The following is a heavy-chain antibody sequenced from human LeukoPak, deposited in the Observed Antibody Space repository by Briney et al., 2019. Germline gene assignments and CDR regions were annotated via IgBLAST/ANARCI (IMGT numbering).Heavy chain of an antibody. CDR3: ARELGAFDI. CDR2: ISSSSSYI. CDR1: GSTFSRHS. J-gene: IGHJ3*02. V-gene: IGHV3-21*01. D-gene: IGHD7-27*01. Sequence: GGSLRLSCAASGSTFSRHSMNWVRQAPGKGLEWVSSISSSSSYIYYADSLKGRFTISRDNAKNSLYLQMNSLRAEDTAVYYCARELGAFDIWGQGTMVTVSS.